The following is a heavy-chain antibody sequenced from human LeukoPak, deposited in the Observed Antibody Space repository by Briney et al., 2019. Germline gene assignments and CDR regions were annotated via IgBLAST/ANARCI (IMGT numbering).Heavy chain of an antibody. CDR2: IKQDGSEK. CDR3: ARPRYDFWSGFQY. Sequence: PGGSLRLSCAASGFTFSSYWMSWVRQAPGKGLEWVANIKQDGSEKYYVDSVKGRFTISRDNAKNSLYLQMNSLRAEDTAVYYCARPRYDFWSGFQYWGQGTLVTVSS. J-gene: IGHJ1*01. V-gene: IGHV3-7*01. D-gene: IGHD3-3*01. CDR1: GFTFSSYW.